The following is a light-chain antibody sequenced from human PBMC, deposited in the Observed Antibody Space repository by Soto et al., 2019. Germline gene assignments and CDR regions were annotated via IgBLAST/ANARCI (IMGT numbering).Light chain of an antibody. Sequence: EIVMTQSPATLSVSPGEKDTLTCRASQSVSSNLAWYQQKPGQAPRLLIYGASTRATGIPARFSGSGSGTEFTLTISSLQSEDFAVYYCQQYNNLPRSYTFGQGTKLEIK. CDR1: QSVSSN. V-gene: IGKV3-15*01. J-gene: IGKJ2*01. CDR2: GAS. CDR3: QQYNNLPRSYT.